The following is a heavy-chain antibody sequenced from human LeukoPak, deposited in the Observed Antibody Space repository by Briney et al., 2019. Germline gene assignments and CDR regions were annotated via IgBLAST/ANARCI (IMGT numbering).Heavy chain of an antibody. CDR3: ARDQPIGYNYGYPFDN. Sequence: GGSLRLSCAASGFTFSDYYMSWIRQAPGKGLEWVSYISSSGSTIYYADSVKGRFTISRDNAMNSLYLQMNNLRVEDTAVYYCARDQPIGYNYGYPFDNWGQGTLVTVSS. D-gene: IGHD5-18*01. J-gene: IGHJ4*02. V-gene: IGHV3-11*04. CDR2: ISSSGSTI. CDR1: GFTFSDYY.